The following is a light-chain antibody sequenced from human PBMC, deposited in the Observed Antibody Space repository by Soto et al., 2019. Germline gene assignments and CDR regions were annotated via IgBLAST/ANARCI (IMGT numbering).Light chain of an antibody. Sequence: QSVLTQPASVSGPLGQSITISGTGTSSDVGAYNYVSWYQQNPGKAPKLMIYEVSNRPSGVSNRFSGSKSGNTASLTISGLQAEDEADYYCNSYTGTSTHVFGTGTKVTVL. CDR3: NSYTGTSTHV. CDR1: SSDVGAYNY. CDR2: EVS. J-gene: IGLJ1*01. V-gene: IGLV2-14*01.